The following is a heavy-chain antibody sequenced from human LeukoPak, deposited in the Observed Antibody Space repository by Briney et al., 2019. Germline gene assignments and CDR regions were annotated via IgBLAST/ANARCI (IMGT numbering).Heavy chain of an antibody. V-gene: IGHV3-30*04. D-gene: IGHD5-18*01. CDR2: ISYDGSNK. Sequence: PGGSLRLSCAASGFTFSSCAMHWVRQAPGKGLEWVAAISYDGSNKYYADSVKGRFTISRDNSKNTLYVQMNSLRGEDTAVYYCAKDKYSPFDYWGQGTLVTVSS. CDR1: GFTFSSCA. J-gene: IGHJ4*02. CDR3: AKDKYSPFDY.